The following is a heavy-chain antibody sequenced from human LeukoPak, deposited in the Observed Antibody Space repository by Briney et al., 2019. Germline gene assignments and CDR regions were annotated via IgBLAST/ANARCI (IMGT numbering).Heavy chain of an antibody. CDR3: AKDYDFWSAYWSV. J-gene: IGHJ4*02. CDR1: GFTFDDYA. CDR2: ISWNSGSI. D-gene: IGHD3-3*01. Sequence: GGSLRLSCAASGFTFDDYAMHWVRQAPGKGLEWVSGISWNSGSIGYADSVKGRFTISRDNAKNSLYLQMNSLRAEDTAVYYCAKDYDFWSAYWSVWGQGTLVTVSS. V-gene: IGHV3-9*01.